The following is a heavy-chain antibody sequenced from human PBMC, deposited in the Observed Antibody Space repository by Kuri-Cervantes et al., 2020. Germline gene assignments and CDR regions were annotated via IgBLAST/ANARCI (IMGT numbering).Heavy chain of an antibody. V-gene: IGHV3-33*01. J-gene: IGHJ3*02. D-gene: IGHD4-17*01. CDR1: GFTFRKYG. CDR2: IWNDGSNK. CDR3: ARDRDYYFDI. Sequence: GGSLRLSCAASGFTFRKYGMHWVRRAPGKGLEWVAVIWNDGSNKYYAESMKGRFTISRDNSKNTLYLQMDSLRAEDTAVYYCARDRDYYFDIWGQGTMVTVSS.